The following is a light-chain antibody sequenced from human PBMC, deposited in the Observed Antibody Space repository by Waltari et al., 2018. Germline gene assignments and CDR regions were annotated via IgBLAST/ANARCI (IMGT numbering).Light chain of an antibody. Sequence: SYELTQPPSVSVSPGQTASITCPGDKLGDKYACWYQQKPGQSPVLVIHQDSKRPSGIPERFSGSNSGNTATLTISGTQPMDEADYYCQAWDSTTVVFGGGTKLTVL. CDR1: KLGDKY. J-gene: IGLJ2*01. CDR2: QDS. CDR3: QAWDSTTVV. V-gene: IGLV3-1*01.